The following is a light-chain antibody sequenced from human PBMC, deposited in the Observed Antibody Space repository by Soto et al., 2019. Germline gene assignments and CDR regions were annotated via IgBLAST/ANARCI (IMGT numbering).Light chain of an antibody. Sequence: QSALTQPRSVSGSPGQSVTISCTGTSSDVGGYNYVSWYQQHPGKAPKLMIYDVSKRPSGVPDRFSGSKSGNTASLTISGLQAEDDAYYCCCSYAGSYYVFGNGTKLTVL. V-gene: IGLV2-11*01. CDR1: SSDVGGYNY. CDR3: CSYAGSYYV. J-gene: IGLJ1*01. CDR2: DVS.